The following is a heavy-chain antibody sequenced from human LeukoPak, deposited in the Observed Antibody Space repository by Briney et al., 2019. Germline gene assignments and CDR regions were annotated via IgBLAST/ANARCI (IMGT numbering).Heavy chain of an antibody. Sequence: PSQTLSLTCTVSGGSISSGRYYWSWIRQPAGKGLEWIGRIFPDGRINYNPSLKSRVTISIDASKNQFSLKLSSVTAADTAVYYCARASSGWYANWFDPWGQGTLVTVSS. J-gene: IGHJ5*02. V-gene: IGHV4-61*02. CDR1: GGSISSGRYY. CDR2: IFPDGRI. D-gene: IGHD6-19*01. CDR3: ARASSGWYANWFDP.